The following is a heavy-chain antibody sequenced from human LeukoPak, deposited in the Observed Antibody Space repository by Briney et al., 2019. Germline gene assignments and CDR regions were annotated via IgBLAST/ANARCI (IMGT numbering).Heavy chain of an antibody. J-gene: IGHJ6*03. V-gene: IGHV1-18*01. Sequence: ASVKVSCKASGYTFSNYGISWVRQAPGQGLEWMGWISAYNGNTNYAQKFQGRVTMTKDTSTSTAYMELRSLRSDDTAVYYCARDVSDFWSFSKYYYMDVWGKGTTVTVSS. CDR2: ISAYNGNT. D-gene: IGHD3-3*01. CDR3: ARDVSDFWSFSKYYYMDV. CDR1: GYTFSNYG.